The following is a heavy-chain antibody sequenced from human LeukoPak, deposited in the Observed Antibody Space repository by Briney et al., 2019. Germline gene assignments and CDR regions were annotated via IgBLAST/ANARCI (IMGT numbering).Heavy chain of an antibody. CDR3: AAEKVDGYKGGDYDGYGMDF. J-gene: IGHJ6*02. V-gene: IGHV1-58*02. CDR2: IVVSSGST. D-gene: IGHD4-23*01. CDR1: GFTFTSSA. Sequence: SVQVSCKASGFTFTSSAMHWVRQARGQRLEWIGWIVVSSGSTNYAKTFQERVTITRDMSTSTAYMELSSLRSEDTAVYYCAAEKVDGYKGGDYDGYGMDFWGQGTMVTVSS.